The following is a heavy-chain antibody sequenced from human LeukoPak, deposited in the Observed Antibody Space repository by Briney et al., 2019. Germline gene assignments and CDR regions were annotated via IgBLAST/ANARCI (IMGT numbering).Heavy chain of an antibody. D-gene: IGHD5-12*01. V-gene: IGHV3-11*04. CDR3: ARRIVATIAQYYFDY. J-gene: IGHJ4*02. Sequence: GGSLRLSXAASGFTFSDYYMSWIRQAPGKGLEWVSYISSSGSTIYYVDSVKGRFTISRDNAKNSLYLQMNSLRAEDTAVYYCARRIVATIAQYYFDYWGQGTLVTVSS. CDR1: GFTFSDYY. CDR2: ISSSGSTI.